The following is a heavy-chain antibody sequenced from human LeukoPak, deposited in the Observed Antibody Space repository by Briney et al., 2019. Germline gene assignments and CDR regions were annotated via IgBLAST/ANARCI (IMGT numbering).Heavy chain of an antibody. CDR2: XYPGDSDT. CDR3: ASASVDCSSTSCPVDY. CDR1: GYSFTSYX. J-gene: IGHJ4*02. Sequence: GYSFTSYXXXXXRQXXGKGXXXXXXXYPGDSDTRYSPSFQGQVTISADKSISTAYLQWSSLKASDTAMYYCASASVDCSSTSCPVDYWGQGTLVAVSS. D-gene: IGHD2-2*01. V-gene: IGHV5-51*01.